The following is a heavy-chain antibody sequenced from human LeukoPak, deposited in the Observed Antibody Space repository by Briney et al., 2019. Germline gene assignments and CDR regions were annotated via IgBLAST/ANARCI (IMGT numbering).Heavy chain of an antibody. CDR1: GGSISSSSDY. CDR2: IYYSGST. D-gene: IGHD6-19*01. J-gene: IGHJ5*02. Sequence: SETLSLTCTVSGGSISSSSDYWGWSRQPAGEGLEWIGCIYYSGSTSYNPSLKSRVTISVDTSKSQFSLKLSSVPAADTAVYYCATGSSGWYSALDLGGQGTLATVSS. CDR3: ATGSSGWYSALDL. V-gene: IGHV4-39*01.